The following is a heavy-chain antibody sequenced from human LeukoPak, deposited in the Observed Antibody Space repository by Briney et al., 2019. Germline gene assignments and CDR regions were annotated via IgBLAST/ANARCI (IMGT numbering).Heavy chain of an antibody. J-gene: IGHJ4*02. CDR2: IYTSGST. D-gene: IGHD2-21*02. CDR1: GGSSNSNF. Sequence: SETLSLTCTVSGGSSNSNFWSWVRQPAGKGLEWIGRIYTSGSTNYNPSLKSRVTMSVDTSKNRFSLRLSSVTAADTAVYYCARDDPLRVTATLDYWGQGTLVTVSS. CDR3: ARDDPLRVTATLDY. V-gene: IGHV4-4*07.